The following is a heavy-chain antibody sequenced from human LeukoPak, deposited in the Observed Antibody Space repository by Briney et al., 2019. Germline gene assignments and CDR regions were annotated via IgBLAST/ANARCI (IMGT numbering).Heavy chain of an antibody. J-gene: IGHJ3*02. CDR2: IYYSGST. CDR3: AREAGYPQRFDI. D-gene: IGHD5-18*01. Sequence: SETLSLTCTVSGGSMSSYYWSWIRQPPGEGLEWMGYIYYSGSTNYNPSLKSRVTISVDTSTNQFSLKLNSVTAADTAVYYCAREAGYPQRFDIWGQGTMVTVSS. CDR1: GGSMSSYY. V-gene: IGHV4-59*01.